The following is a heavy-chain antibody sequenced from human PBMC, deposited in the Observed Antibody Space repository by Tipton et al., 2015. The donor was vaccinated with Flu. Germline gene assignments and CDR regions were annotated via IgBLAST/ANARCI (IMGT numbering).Heavy chain of an antibody. D-gene: IGHD4-11*01. V-gene: IGHV4-38-2*01. CDR3: ARRDFSNYVSDPNNWFDR. CDR1: GDSIRNDYF. J-gene: IGHJ5*02. CDR2: IHRSGST. Sequence: TLSLTCAVSGDSIRNDYFWGGIRQPPGKGLEWIATIHRSGSTKYNPFLKSLVTISVDMSKNQFYLEMRSVTAADMAVYYCARRDFSNYVSDPNNWFDRWGQGTLVTVSS.